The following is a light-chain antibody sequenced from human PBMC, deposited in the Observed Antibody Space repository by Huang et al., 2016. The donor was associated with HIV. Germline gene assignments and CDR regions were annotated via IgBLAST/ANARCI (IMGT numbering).Light chain of an antibody. CDR3: QQYNYWPLLT. J-gene: IGKJ4*01. CDR1: HSIGTN. CDR2: YAS. Sequence: EVVLTQSPATLSVSPGEGATLSCRASHSIGTNFAWYQHKPGQAPRLLIYYASPSATGFSARFSGSGSGTEFSLAIGSLQSADSAVYYCQQYNYWPLLTFGGGTKLEIK. V-gene: IGKV3-15*01.